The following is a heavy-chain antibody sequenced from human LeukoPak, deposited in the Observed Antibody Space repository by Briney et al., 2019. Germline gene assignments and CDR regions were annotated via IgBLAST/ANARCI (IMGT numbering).Heavy chain of an antibody. J-gene: IGHJ4*02. D-gene: IGHD1-26*01. CDR1: GFTFSDYY. V-gene: IGHV3-11*01. Sequence: GGSLRLSCAASGFTFSDYYMSWIRQAPGKGLEWISYISSSGSTIYYADSVKGRFTISRDNAKNSLYLQMNSLRAEDTAVYYCARAVEFGRYDYWGQGTLVTVSS. CDR2: ISSSGSTI. CDR3: ARAVEFGRYDY.